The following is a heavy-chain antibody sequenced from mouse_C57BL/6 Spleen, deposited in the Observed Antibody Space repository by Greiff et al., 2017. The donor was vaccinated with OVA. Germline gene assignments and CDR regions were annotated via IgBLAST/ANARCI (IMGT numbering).Heavy chain of an antibody. V-gene: IGHV1-62-2*01. CDR3: ARHESIRHWYFDV. CDR1: GYTFTEYT. J-gene: IGHJ1*03. CDR2: FYPGSGSI. Sequence: QVQLPQSGAELVKPGASVKLSCQASGYTFTEYTLHLVKQRSGPGLACIGWFYPGSGSIKYNEKFKDKAPLTADKSSSTVYMELSRLTSEDSAVYVCARHESIRHWYFDVWGTGTTVTVAS.